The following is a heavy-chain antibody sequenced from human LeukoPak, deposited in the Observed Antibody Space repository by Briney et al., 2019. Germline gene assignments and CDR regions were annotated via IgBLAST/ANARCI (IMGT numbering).Heavy chain of an antibody. J-gene: IGHJ4*02. D-gene: IGHD1-1*01. Sequence: SSETLSLTCTVSGGSISSYYWSWIRQPPGKGLEWIGYIYYSGSTNYNPSLKSRVTISPNTSKNQFSLNVNSVTAADTAVYYCTRDNPGMTSTDTWGQGILVTVSS. CDR2: IYYSGST. CDR3: TRDNPGMTSTDT. CDR1: GGSISSYY. V-gene: IGHV4-59*12.